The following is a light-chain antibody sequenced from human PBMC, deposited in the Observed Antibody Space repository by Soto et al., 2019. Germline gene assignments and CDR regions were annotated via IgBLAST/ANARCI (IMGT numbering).Light chain of an antibody. J-gene: IGLJ1*01. CDR2: YDS. Sequence: SYELTQPPSVSVAPGKTARITCGGDDIGSKSVHWYQQKPGQAPVLVIYYDSDRPSGIPERFSGSNSGNTATLTISRVEAGDEADYYCQVWDTGSDPPYVFGTGTKVTVL. CDR1: DIGSKS. V-gene: IGLV3-21*04. CDR3: QVWDTGSDPPYV.